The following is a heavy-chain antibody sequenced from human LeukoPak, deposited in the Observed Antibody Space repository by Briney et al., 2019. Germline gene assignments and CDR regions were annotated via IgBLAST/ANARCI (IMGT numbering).Heavy chain of an antibody. D-gene: IGHD2-2*01. CDR1: GFTFSSYA. Sequence: GGSLRLSCAASGFTFSSYAMHWVRQAPGKGLEWVAVISYDGSNKYYADSVKGRFTISRDNSKNTLYLQMTSLRAEDTAVYYCARGFCSSTSCPEEYYYGMDVWGQGTTVTVSS. J-gene: IGHJ6*02. CDR2: ISYDGSNK. CDR3: ARGFCSSTSCPEEYYYGMDV. V-gene: IGHV3-30-3*01.